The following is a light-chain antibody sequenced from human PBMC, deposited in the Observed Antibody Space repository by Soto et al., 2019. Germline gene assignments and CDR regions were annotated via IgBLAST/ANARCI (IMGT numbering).Light chain of an antibody. CDR1: QMIARW. Sequence: IQMTQSPSTLSASVGDTVTLTCRSSQMIARWLVWYQQKPGTAPRLIIYDATSLQSGVPSRFSASVSGTDFTLTISSLHPDDFATYYCLQYNTFPHTFGQGTKLEI. CDR3: LQYNTFPHT. J-gene: IGKJ2*01. CDR2: DAT. V-gene: IGKV1-5*01.